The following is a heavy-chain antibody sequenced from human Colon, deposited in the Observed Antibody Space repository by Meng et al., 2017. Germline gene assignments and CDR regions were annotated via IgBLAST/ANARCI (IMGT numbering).Heavy chain of an antibody. V-gene: IGHV3-7*01. Sequence: GESLKISCVVSGFTFSLYEMNWVRQAPGKGLEWVAKIEKDGSEKYYVDSVKGRFTISRDNAKNSLYLQMNSLRAEDTAVYYCARDAASSGNYNGNLWGQGTLVTVSS. D-gene: IGHD1-26*01. J-gene: IGHJ5*02. CDR1: GFTFSLYE. CDR3: ARDAASSGNYNGNL. CDR2: IEKDGSEK.